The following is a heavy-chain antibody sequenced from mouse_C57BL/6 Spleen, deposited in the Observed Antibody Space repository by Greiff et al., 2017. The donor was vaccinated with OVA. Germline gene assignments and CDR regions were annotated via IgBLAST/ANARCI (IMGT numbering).Heavy chain of an antibody. CDR1: GYTFTDYN. Sequence: EVKLQESGPELVKPGASVKMSCKASGYTFTDYNMHWVKQSHGKSLEWIGYINPNNGGTSYNQKFKGKATLTVNKSSSTAYMELRSLTSEDSAVYYCARRLGRGGYYAMDYWGQGTSVTVSS. D-gene: IGHD4-1*01. J-gene: IGHJ4*01. V-gene: IGHV1-22*01. CDR3: ARRLGRGGYYAMDY. CDR2: INPNNGGT.